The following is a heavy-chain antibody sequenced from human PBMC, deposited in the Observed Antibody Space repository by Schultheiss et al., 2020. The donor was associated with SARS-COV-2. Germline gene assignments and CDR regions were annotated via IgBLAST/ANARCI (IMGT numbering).Heavy chain of an antibody. D-gene: IGHD2-15*01. CDR3: ARGGQCSGGSCYDFDY. CDR1: GGSFSGYY. J-gene: IGHJ4*02. CDR2: INHSGGT. Sequence: SETLSLTCAVYGGSFSGYYWSWIRQPPGKGLEWIGEINHSGGTNYNPSLKSRVTISVDTSKNQFSLKLSSVTAADTAVYYCARGGQCSGGSCYDFDYWGQGTLVTVSS. V-gene: IGHV4-34*01.